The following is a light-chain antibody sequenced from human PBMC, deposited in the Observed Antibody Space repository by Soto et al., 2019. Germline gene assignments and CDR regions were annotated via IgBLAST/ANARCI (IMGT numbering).Light chain of an antibody. CDR2: GAS. J-gene: IGKJ4*01. CDR3: QRYRTS. CDR1: QSVSSSY. Sequence: EIVLTQSPGTLSLSPGERATLSCRASQSVSSSYLAWYQQKPGQAPRQLIYGASSRATGIPDRFSGSGSGTDFTLTITRLEPGDFAVYYCQRYRTSFGGGTRVELK. V-gene: IGKV3-20*01.